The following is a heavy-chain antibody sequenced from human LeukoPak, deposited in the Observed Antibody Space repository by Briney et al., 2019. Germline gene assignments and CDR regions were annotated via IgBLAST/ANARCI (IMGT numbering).Heavy chain of an antibody. CDR3: AKDQHFDWFYNWFYP. J-gene: IGHJ5*02. V-gene: IGHV3-9*01. D-gene: IGHD3-9*01. Sequence: GWSLTLTCAASGCTFDDYAMHWVRQPPGKGLEWVSGISWNRCSIGYADSVRGRFTISRDTTKNSLYLQMNRLRAEETALYYCAKDQHFDWFYNWFYPWGQGTLVTASS. CDR2: ISWNRCSI. CDR1: GCTFDDYA.